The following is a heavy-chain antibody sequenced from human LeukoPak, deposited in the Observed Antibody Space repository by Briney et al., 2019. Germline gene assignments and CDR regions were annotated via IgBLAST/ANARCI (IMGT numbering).Heavy chain of an antibody. V-gene: IGHV3-23*01. CDR3: AKAHRKGFNSYGASFDY. CDR1: GFTFSSYA. Sequence: GGSLRLSGAASGFTFSSYAMSWVRQAPGKGLEWVSAISGSGGSTYYADSVKGRFTISRDNSKNTLYLQMNSLRAEDTAVYYCAKAHRKGFNSYGASFDYWGQGTLVTVSS. J-gene: IGHJ4*02. CDR2: ISGSGGST. D-gene: IGHD5-18*01.